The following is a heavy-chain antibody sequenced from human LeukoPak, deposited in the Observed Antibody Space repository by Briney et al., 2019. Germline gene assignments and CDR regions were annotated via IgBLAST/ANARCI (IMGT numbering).Heavy chain of an antibody. J-gene: IGHJ5*02. D-gene: IGHD3-10*01. CDR1: VGTFSSYA. V-gene: IGHV1-69*05. CDR3: ARDNMVRGVTNWFDP. Sequence: ASVKVSCKASVGTFSSYAISWVRQAPGQGLEWMGGIIPIFGTANYAQKFQGRVTITTDESTSTAYMELSSLRSEDTAVYYCARDNMVRGVTNWFDPWGQGTLVTVSS. CDR2: IIPIFGTA.